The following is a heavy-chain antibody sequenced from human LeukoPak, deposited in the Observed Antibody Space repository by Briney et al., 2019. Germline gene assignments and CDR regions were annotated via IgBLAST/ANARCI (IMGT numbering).Heavy chain of an antibody. CDR1: GFTFSSYA. Sequence: GGSLRLSCAASGFTFSSYAMSWVRQAPGKGLEWVSAISGSGGSTYYADSVKGRLTISRDNSKNTLYLQMNSLRAEDTAVYYCAKTRSAVVVPAASIPDYWGQGTLVTVSS. CDR3: AKTRSAVVVPAASIPDY. J-gene: IGHJ4*02. D-gene: IGHD2-2*01. CDR2: ISGSGGST. V-gene: IGHV3-23*01.